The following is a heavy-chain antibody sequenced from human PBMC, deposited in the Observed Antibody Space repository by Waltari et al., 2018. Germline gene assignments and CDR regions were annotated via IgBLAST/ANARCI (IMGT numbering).Heavy chain of an antibody. Sequence: QVQLQQWGAGLLKPSETLSLTCDVSGGSLSGYHWTWIRQPPGKGLEWIGEINDSGRTTDTPPPGSRVTVALATANHQFSLRVRSVTASDTAVYYCARVFGYYYYSMDVWGKGTTVTISS. CDR3: ARVFGYYYYSMDV. CDR2: INDSGRT. J-gene: IGHJ6*03. D-gene: IGHD3-3*01. V-gene: IGHV4-34*02. CDR1: GGSLSGYH.